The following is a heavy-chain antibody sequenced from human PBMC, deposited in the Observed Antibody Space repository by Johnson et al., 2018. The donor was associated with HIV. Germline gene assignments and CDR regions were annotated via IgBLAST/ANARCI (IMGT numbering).Heavy chain of an antibody. Sequence: QVQLVESGGGLIQPGGSLRLSCAASGFTVRSNYMSWVRQAPGKGLEWVAVISYDGTYEFYADSVKGRFTISRDNSKSTLYLQMNSLRAEDTVVYYCATSHGSHGAFDIWGQGTMVTVSS. CDR3: ATSHGSHGAFDI. CDR2: ISYDGTYE. J-gene: IGHJ3*02. CDR1: GFTVRSNY. V-gene: IGHV3-30*03. D-gene: IGHD1-26*01.